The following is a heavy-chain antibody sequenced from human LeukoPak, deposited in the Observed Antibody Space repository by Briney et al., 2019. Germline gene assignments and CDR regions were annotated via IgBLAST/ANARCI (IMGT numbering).Heavy chain of an antibody. CDR1: GYSISSGYY. Sequence: SETLSLTCTVSGYSISSGYYWGWIRQPPGKGLEWIGSIYHSGSTYYNPSLKSRVTISVDTSKNQFSLKLSSVTAADTAVYYCARDQVSSIAARPREFDYWGQGTLVTVSS. J-gene: IGHJ4*02. D-gene: IGHD6-6*01. V-gene: IGHV4-38-2*02. CDR2: IYHSGST. CDR3: ARDQVSSIAARPREFDY.